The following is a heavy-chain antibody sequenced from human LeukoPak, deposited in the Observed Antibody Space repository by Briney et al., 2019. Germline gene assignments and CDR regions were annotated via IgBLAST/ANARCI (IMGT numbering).Heavy chain of an antibody. CDR3: ARGCIVGATGETNWFDP. CDR1: IGSFSGYY. D-gene: IGHD1-26*01. Sequence: SETLSLTCAVYIGSFSGYYWSWIRQPPGKGLEWIGEINHSGSTNYNPSLKSRVTISVDTSKNQFSLKLSSVTAADTAVYYCARGCIVGATGETNWFDPWGQGTLVTVSS. J-gene: IGHJ5*02. CDR2: INHSGST. V-gene: IGHV4-34*01.